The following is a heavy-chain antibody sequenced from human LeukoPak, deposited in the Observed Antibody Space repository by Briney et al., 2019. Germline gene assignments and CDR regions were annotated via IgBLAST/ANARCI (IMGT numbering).Heavy chain of an antibody. J-gene: IGHJ3*02. CDR3: ARRQCSSISCYYAFDI. CDR2: IKQDGSEK. Sequence: GGSLRLSXAASGFTFSSYWMSWVRQAPGKGLEWVANIKQDGSEKYYVDSLKGRFTVSRDNAKNSLYLPMNSLGAEDTAVYYCARRQCSSISCYYAFDIWGQGTMVTVSS. D-gene: IGHD2-2*01. CDR1: GFTFSSYW. V-gene: IGHV3-7*01.